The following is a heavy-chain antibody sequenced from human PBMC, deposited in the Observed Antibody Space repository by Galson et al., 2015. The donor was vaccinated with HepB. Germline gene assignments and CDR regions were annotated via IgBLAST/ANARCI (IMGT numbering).Heavy chain of an antibody. J-gene: IGHJ3*02. D-gene: IGHD4/OR15-4a*01. CDR2: INHSGNA. CDR3: ARGLDYGGYSYDLGKAFDI. Sequence: LSLTCGVYGGSLSGYFWTWIRQPPGKGLEWIGEINHSGNAKYTPSLRSRVTISVDRSKSQFSLKLNSVTAANTAAYYCARGLDYGGYSYDLGKAFDIGGQGTMVTVSS. V-gene: IGHV4-34*01. CDR1: GGSLSGYF.